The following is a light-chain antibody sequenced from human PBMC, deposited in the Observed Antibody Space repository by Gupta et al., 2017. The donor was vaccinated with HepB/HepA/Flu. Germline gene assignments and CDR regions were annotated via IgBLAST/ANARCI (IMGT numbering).Light chain of an antibody. V-gene: IGKV2-28*01. J-gene: IGKJ3*01. Sequence: IVMTHSPLLLPVTPGQPASISFRSSQSLLHSNGYNYLDWYVQKPGQSPQLLIYFGSHRACGVPDRFSGSGSGTDFTLKISRVEAEDVGVYYCMQTLQTLTFGPGTKVDIK. CDR2: FGS. CDR1: QSLLHSNGYNY. CDR3: MQTLQTLT.